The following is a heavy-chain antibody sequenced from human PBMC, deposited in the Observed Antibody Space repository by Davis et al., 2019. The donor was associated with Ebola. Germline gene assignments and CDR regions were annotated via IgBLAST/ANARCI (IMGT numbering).Heavy chain of an antibody. CDR3: ATCRGDCGGAFDI. D-gene: IGHD2-21*02. Sequence: ASVKVSCKASGYSFISHDINWVRKASGQRHEWMGWMGPNTGNTGLEQKFQGRLTMTRDTSISTAYMELSSLRSEDTAVYYCATCRGDCGGAFDIWGQGTMVTVSS. V-gene: IGHV1-8*01. CDR2: MGPNTGNT. J-gene: IGHJ3*02. CDR1: GYSFISHD.